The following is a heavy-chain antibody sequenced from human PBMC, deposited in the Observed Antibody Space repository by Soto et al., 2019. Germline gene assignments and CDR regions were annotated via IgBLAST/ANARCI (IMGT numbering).Heavy chain of an antibody. CDR2: MNPNSGNT. CDR1: GYTFTSYD. Sequence: ASVNVSCKASGYTFTSYDINWVRQATGQGLEWMGWMNPNSGNTGYAQKFQGRVTMTRNTSISTAYMELSSLRSEDTAVYYCARGILRFLETYYYYYMDVWGKGTTVTVSS. CDR3: ARGILRFLETYYYYYMDV. J-gene: IGHJ6*03. V-gene: IGHV1-8*01. D-gene: IGHD3-3*01.